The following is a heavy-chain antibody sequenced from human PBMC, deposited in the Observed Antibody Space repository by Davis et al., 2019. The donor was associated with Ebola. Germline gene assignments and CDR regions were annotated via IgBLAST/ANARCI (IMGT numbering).Heavy chain of an antibody. CDR1: GFTFSNYG. D-gene: IGHD2-2*01. CDR2: IWYDGSNT. J-gene: IGHJ5*02. V-gene: IGHV3-33*01. Sequence: GGSLRLSCAASGFTFSNYGMHWVRQAPGKGLEWVAVIWYDGSNTDYADSVKGRFSISRDNSKNTLYLQMNSLRSEDTAVYYCARDRIVVVPAAHNWFDPWGQGTLVTVSS. CDR3: ARDRIVVVPAAHNWFDP.